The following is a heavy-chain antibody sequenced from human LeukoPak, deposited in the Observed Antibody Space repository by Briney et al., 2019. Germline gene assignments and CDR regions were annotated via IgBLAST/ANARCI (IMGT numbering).Heavy chain of an antibody. J-gene: IGHJ5*02. D-gene: IGHD3-3*01. CDR1: GFTFSGYA. V-gene: IGHV3-64*01. CDR3: ARDGVRYYDFWSGSNWFDP. CDR2: ISSNGGST. Sequence: GGSLRLSCAASGFTFSGYAMHWVRQAPGKGLEYISAISSNGGSTYYANSVKGRFTISRDNSKNTLYLQMGSLRAEDMAVYYCARDGVRYYDFWSGSNWFDPWGQGTLVTVSS.